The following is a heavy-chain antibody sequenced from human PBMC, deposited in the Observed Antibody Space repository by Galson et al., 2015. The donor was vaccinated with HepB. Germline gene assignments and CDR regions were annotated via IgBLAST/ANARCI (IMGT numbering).Heavy chain of an antibody. Sequence: SVKVSCKASGGTFSSYAISWVRQAPGQGLEWMGGIIPIFGTANYAQKFQGRVTITADESTSTAYMELSSLRSEDTAVYYCAREVLGYCSGGSCRVFSLDYWGQGTLVTVSS. CDR3: AREVLGYCSGGSCRVFSLDY. J-gene: IGHJ4*02. V-gene: IGHV1-69*13. CDR2: IIPIFGTA. CDR1: GGTFSSYA. D-gene: IGHD2-15*01.